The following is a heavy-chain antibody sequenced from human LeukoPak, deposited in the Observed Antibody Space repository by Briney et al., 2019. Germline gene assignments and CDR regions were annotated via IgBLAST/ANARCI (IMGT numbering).Heavy chain of an antibody. CDR2: IRSRANSYAT. CDR1: GFTFSGSA. V-gene: IGHV3-73*01. Sequence: GGSLRLSCAASGFTFSGSAMHWVRQASGKGLECVGRIRSRANSYATAYAASVKGRFTISRDDSKNMTYLQTNSLTTEHTAVYYSTTKTYCRSTSCYGNNWFDPWGQGTLVTVSS. CDR3: TTKTYCRSTSCYGNNWFDP. D-gene: IGHD2-2*01. J-gene: IGHJ5*02.